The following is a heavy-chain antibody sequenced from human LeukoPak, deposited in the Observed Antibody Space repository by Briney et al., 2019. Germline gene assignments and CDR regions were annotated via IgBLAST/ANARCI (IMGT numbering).Heavy chain of an antibody. Sequence: GASVKVSCKASGYTFTGYYMHWVRQAPGQGLEWMGWINPNSGGTNYAQKFQGRVTMTRDTSISTTYMELSRLRSDDTAVYYCARAPEQWLVYYFDYWGQGTLVTVAS. V-gene: IGHV1-2*02. CDR1: GYTFTGYY. CDR3: ARAPEQWLVYYFDY. J-gene: IGHJ4*02. CDR2: INPNSGGT. D-gene: IGHD6-19*01.